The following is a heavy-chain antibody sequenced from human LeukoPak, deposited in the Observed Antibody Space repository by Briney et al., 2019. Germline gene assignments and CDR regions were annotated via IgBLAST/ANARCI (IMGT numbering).Heavy chain of an antibody. CDR1: GGTFSSYA. CDR2: IIPIFGTA. Sequence: SVKVSFKSSGGTFSSYAISWVRQAPGQGLEWMGGIIPIFGTANYAQKFQGRVTITTDESTSTAYMELSSLRSEDTAVYYCARSTGRDFSSPDYWGQGTLVTVSS. CDR3: ARSTGRDFSSPDY. D-gene: IGHD3-3*01. V-gene: IGHV1-69*05. J-gene: IGHJ4*02.